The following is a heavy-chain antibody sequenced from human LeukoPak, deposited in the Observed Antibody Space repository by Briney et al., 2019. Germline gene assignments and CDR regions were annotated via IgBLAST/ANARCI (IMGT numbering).Heavy chain of an antibody. CDR3: ARDRYNWNSYYYYGMDV. CDR1: GGSISSGGYF. V-gene: IGHV4-61*08. J-gene: IGHJ6*02. D-gene: IGHD1-7*01. CDR2: IYYSGST. Sequence: PSETLSLTCTVSGGSISSGGYFWSWIRQHPGKGLEWIGYIYYSGSTNYNPSLKSRVTISVDTSKNQFSLKLSSVTAADTAVYYCARDRYNWNSYYYYGMDVWGQGTTVTVSS.